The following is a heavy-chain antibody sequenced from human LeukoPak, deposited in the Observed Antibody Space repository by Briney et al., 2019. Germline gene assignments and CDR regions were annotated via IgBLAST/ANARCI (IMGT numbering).Heavy chain of an antibody. V-gene: IGHV1-18*01. D-gene: IGHD6-19*01. CDR2: ISAYNGNT. J-gene: IGHJ4*02. CDR3: ARGDSSGWYQGSFDY. Sequence: GASVKVSCKASGYTFTSYGITWVRQAPGQGFEWMGWISAYNGNTNYAQKLQGRVTMTTDTSTSTAYMELRSLRSDDTAVYYCARGDSSGWYQGSFDYWGQGTLVTVSS. CDR1: GYTFTSYG.